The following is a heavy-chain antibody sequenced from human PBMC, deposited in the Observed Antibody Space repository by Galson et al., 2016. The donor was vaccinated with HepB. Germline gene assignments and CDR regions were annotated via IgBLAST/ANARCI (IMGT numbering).Heavy chain of an antibody. CDR2: TYYRSKWYS. J-gene: IGHJ4*02. Sequence: CAISGDSVSSKSAAWNWIRQSPSRGLEWLGRTYYRSKWYSDYAVSLNSRISINPDTSKNQFSLQLNSVTPEDTAVYYCARDAKSVDSSGSNLDYWAREPWSPSPQ. CDR1: GDSVSSKSAA. D-gene: IGHD3-22*01. V-gene: IGHV6-1*01. CDR3: ARDAKSVDSSGSNLDY.